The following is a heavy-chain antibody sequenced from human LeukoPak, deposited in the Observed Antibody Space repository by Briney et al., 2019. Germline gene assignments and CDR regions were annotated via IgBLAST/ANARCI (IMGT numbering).Heavy chain of an antibody. D-gene: IGHD2-15*01. Sequence: SEALSLTCAVYGGSFSGYYWSWIRQPPGKGLEWIGEINHSGSTNYNPSLKSRVTISVDTSKNQFSLKLSSVTAADTAVYYCARGLSAIVYWGQGTLVTVSS. CDR3: ARGLSAIVY. CDR2: INHSGST. J-gene: IGHJ4*02. CDR1: GGSFSGYY. V-gene: IGHV4-34*01.